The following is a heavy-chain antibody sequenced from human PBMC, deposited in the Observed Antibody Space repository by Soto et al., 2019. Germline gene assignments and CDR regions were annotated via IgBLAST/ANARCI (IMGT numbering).Heavy chain of an antibody. D-gene: IGHD5-18*01. V-gene: IGHV4-31*03. CDR3: ARETLQLWLQGNAFDI. Sequence: QVQLQESGPGLVKPSQTLSLTCTVSGGSISSGGYCWSWIRQHPGKGLEWIGYIYYSGSTYYNPSLKSRVTISVDTSKNQFSLKLSSVTAADTAVYFCARETLQLWLQGNAFDIWGQGTLVTVSS. J-gene: IGHJ3*02. CDR2: IYYSGST. CDR1: GGSISSGGYC.